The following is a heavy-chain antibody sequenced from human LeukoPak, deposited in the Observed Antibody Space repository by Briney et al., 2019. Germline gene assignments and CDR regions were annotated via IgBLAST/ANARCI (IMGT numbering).Heavy chain of an antibody. Sequence: SETLSLTCTVSGGSISSYYWSWIRQPPGKGLEWIGYIYYSGSTNYNPSLKSRVTISVDTSKNQFSLKLSSVTAADTAVYYCARYLRVVVAAKYYFDYWGQGTLVTVSS. CDR3: ARYLRVVVAAKYYFDY. V-gene: IGHV4-59*08. CDR1: GGSISSYY. CDR2: IYYSGST. D-gene: IGHD2-15*01. J-gene: IGHJ4*02.